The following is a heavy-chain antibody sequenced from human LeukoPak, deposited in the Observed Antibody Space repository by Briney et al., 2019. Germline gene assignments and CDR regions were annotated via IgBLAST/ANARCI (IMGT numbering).Heavy chain of an antibody. D-gene: IGHD1-1*01. CDR3: ARPWNRASLDAFDI. CDR1: GGSISSSSYY. J-gene: IGHJ3*02. Sequence: SETLSLTCTVSGGSISSSSYYWGWIRQPPGKGLEWIGSIYYSVSTYYNPSLKSRVAISVDTSKNQFSLKLSSVTAADTAVYYCARPWNRASLDAFDIWGQGTMVTVSS. V-gene: IGHV4-39*01. CDR2: IYYSVST.